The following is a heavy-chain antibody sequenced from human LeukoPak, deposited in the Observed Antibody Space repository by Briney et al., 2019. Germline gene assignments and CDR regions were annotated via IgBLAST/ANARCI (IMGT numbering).Heavy chain of an antibody. D-gene: IGHD5-18*01. CDR3: ARLYSYGYPGGYYYYYGMDV. Sequence: PSETLSLTCAVYGGSFSGYYWSWIRQPSGEGLEWIGEINHSGSTNYNPSLKSRVTISVDTSKNQFSLKLSSVTAADTAVYYCARLYSYGYPGGYYYYYGMDVWGQGTTVTVSS. CDR2: INHSGST. V-gene: IGHV4-34*01. CDR1: GGSFSGYY. J-gene: IGHJ6*02.